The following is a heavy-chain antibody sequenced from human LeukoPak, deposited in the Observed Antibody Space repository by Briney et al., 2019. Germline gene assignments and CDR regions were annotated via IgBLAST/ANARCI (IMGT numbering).Heavy chain of an antibody. CDR3: ATPGPDWGDAFDI. CDR1: GYTLTRYH. Sequence: ASVKVSCKASGYTLTRYHIHWVRQAPGQGLEWMGITHPSGGSTSYAQKFQGRVTMTRDTSTSTVYVELSSLRSEDTAVYYCATPGPDWGDAFDIWGQGTMVTVSS. D-gene: IGHD3/OR15-3a*01. CDR2: THPSGGST. J-gene: IGHJ3*02. V-gene: IGHV1-46*01.